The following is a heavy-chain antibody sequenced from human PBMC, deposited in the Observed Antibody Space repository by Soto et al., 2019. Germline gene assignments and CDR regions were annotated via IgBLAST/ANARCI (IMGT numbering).Heavy chain of an antibody. J-gene: IGHJ6*02. D-gene: IGHD3-22*01. CDR1: GFTVSSNY. CDR3: ARRRGYSPLYGMDV. CDR2: IYSGGST. Sequence: PGGSLRLSCAASGFTVSSNYMSWVRQAPGKGLEWVSVIYSGGSTYYADSVKGRFTISRDNSKNTLYLQMNSLRAEDTAVYYCARRRGYSPLYGMDVWGQGPTVTVS. V-gene: IGHV3-53*01.